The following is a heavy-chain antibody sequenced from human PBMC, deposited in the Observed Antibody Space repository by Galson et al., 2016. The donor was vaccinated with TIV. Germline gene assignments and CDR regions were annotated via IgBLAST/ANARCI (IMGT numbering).Heavy chain of an antibody. CDR3: AKFSGTYHNQYFFDY. Sequence: SLRLSCAASGFRFSSFAMGWVRQAPGKGLEWVSGIYGGGNDTFNADSAKGRFTISRDNSKNIVSLQMNSLRAEDSAIYYCAKFSGTYHNQYFFDYWGQGTLVTVSS. V-gene: IGHV3-23*03. CDR1: GFRFSSFA. J-gene: IGHJ4*02. D-gene: IGHD5-12*01. CDR2: IYGGGNDT.